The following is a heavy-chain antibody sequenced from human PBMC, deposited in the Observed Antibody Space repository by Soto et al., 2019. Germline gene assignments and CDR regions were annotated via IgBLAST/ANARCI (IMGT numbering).Heavy chain of an antibody. Sequence: NPSETLSLTCTVSGGSVSSGSYYWSWIRQPPGKGLEWIGYIYYSGSTNYNPSLKSRVTISVDTSKNQFSLKLSSVTAADTAVYYCARSAGGYCSGGSCYPVDYWGQGTLVTVSS. J-gene: IGHJ4*02. CDR3: ARSAGGYCSGGSCYPVDY. CDR1: GGSVSSGSYY. D-gene: IGHD2-15*01. CDR2: IYYSGST. V-gene: IGHV4-61*01.